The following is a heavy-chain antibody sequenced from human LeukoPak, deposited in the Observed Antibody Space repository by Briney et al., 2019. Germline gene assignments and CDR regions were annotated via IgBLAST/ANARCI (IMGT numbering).Heavy chain of an antibody. CDR3: ARVPHARTFDI. V-gene: IGHV4-31*03. CDR2: IDCSGST. CDR1: SGSISSGAYY. J-gene: IGHJ3*02. Sequence: KSSETLSLTCTVSSGSISSGAYYWSWIRQHPGKGLEWIGFIDCSGSTYYNPSLKSRINMSVDTSKNQFSLKLGSVTAADTAVYYCARVPHARTFDIWGQGTMVTVSS.